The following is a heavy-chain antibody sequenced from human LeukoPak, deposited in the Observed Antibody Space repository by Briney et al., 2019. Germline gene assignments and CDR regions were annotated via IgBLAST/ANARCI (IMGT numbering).Heavy chain of an antibody. Sequence: PGGSLRLSCAASGFTFSGSALHWVRQASGKGLDWVGRIRSTANGYATAYAASVKGRFTISRDDSKNTAYLQMDSLKTEDTAVYYCAKDWEWELLIFDYWGQGTLVTVSS. CDR1: GFTFSGSA. V-gene: IGHV3-73*01. J-gene: IGHJ4*02. CDR3: AKDWEWELLIFDY. CDR2: IRSTANGYAT. D-gene: IGHD1-26*01.